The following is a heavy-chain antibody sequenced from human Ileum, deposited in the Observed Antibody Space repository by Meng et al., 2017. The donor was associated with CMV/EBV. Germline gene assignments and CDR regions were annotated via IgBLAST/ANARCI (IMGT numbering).Heavy chain of an antibody. J-gene: IGHJ4*02. CDR3: ARLANMVVSYFDY. CDR1: GDTINTYR. Sequence: CNVSGDTINTYRPSWIQRLPGKGLERSRKIFASETTDTNPTLKDRVTISVDTSRNQFSLRLRTVTDADTAVYYCARLANMVVSYFDYWGRGTLVTVSS. D-gene: IGHD4/OR15-4a*01. CDR2: IFASETT. V-gene: IGHV4-59*01.